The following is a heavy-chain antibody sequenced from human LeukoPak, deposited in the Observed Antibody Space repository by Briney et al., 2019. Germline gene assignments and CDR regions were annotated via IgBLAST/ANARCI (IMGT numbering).Heavy chain of an antibody. CDR1: GYTFTSYY. CDR3: ARARGYSGYDYVWYFDY. D-gene: IGHD5-12*01. V-gene: IGHV1-46*01. CDR2: INPSGGST. J-gene: IGHJ4*02. Sequence: GASVKVSCKASGYTFTSYYMHWVRQAPGQGLEWMGIINPSGGSTSYAQKFEGRVTMTRDMSTSTVYMELSSLRSEDTAVYYCARARGYSGYDYVWYFDYWGQGTLVTVSS.